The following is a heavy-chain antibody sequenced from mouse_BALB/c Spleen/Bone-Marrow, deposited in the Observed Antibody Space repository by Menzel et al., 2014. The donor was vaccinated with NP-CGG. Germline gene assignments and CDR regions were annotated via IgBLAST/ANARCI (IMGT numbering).Heavy chain of an antibody. CDR2: IWAGGST. CDR3: ARVTSSAVGAMDY. Sequence: VMLVESGPGLVAPSQSLSITCTVSGFSLTNYGAHWVRQPPEKGLEWLGVIWAGGSTNYNSALMSRLSISKDNSKSQVFLKMNSLQTDDTAMYYCARVTSSAVGAMDYWGQGTSVTVSS. V-gene: IGHV2-9*02. CDR1: GFSLTNYG. J-gene: IGHJ4*01. D-gene: IGHD3-2*02.